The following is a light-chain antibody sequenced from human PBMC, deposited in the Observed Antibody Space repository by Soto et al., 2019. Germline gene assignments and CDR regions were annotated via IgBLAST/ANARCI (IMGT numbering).Light chain of an antibody. V-gene: IGLV2-14*01. CDR3: CSYTTSNTFV. CDR2: HVT. CDR1: SSDVGAYNY. J-gene: IGLJ1*01. Sequence: QSSLTQPASVSGSLGQSITISCSGTSSDVGAYNYVSRYQQYPGKAPKLMIYHVTDRPSGVSNRFSGSKSGNTASLTISGLQAEDEADYYCCSYTTSNTFVFGTGTKLTVL.